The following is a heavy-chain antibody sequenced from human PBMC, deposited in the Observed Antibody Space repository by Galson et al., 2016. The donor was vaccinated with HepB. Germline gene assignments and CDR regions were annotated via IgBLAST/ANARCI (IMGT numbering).Heavy chain of an antibody. Sequence: LRLSCAASGFTFSTYTMNWVRQAPGKGLEWVSYISSSSSTIFYADSVKGRFTISRDNAKNSLYLQMNSLRDEDTAVYYCATQYCGGGSCYSAAPGHWYFDLWGRGTLVTVSS. D-gene: IGHD2-15*01. CDR3: ATQYCGGGSCYSAAPGHWYFDL. V-gene: IGHV3-48*02. CDR2: ISSSSSTI. J-gene: IGHJ2*01. CDR1: GFTFSTYT.